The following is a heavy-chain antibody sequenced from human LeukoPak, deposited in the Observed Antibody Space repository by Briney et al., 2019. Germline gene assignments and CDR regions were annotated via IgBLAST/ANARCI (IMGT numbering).Heavy chain of an antibody. V-gene: IGHV1-2*02. Sequence: GASVKVSCKASGYTFTGYYMHWVRQAPGQGLEWMGWINPNSGGTNYAQKFQGRVTMTRDTSISTAYMELSRLISDDTAVYYCAYTRLRLGSYFDYWGQGTLVTVSS. CDR2: INPNSGGT. CDR3: AYTRLRLGSYFDY. J-gene: IGHJ4*02. CDR1: GYTFTGYY. D-gene: IGHD5-12*01.